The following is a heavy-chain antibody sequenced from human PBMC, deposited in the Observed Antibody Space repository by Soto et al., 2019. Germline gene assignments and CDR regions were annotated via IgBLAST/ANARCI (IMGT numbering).Heavy chain of an antibody. CDR1: GASISSYY. V-gene: IGHV4-59*01. CDR2: ISYSGST. Sequence: QVQLQESGPGLVKTSETLFLTCTVTGASISSYYWSWIRQPPGKGLEWIGHISYSGSTNYNPSVMGRVPVSVDRSTNQFSLTLISLTAADTAVYYWARAQPFEFHNWFDPWGQGTLVSVSS. J-gene: IGHJ5*02. D-gene: IGHD2-2*01. CDR3: ARAQPFEFHNWFDP.